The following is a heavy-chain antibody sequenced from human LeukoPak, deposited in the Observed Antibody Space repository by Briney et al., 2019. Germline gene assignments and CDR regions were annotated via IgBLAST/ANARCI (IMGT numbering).Heavy chain of an antibody. Sequence: GGSLRLSCAASGFTFSSYAMSWVRQAPGKGLEWVAVISYDGSYKFYADSVKGRFTISRDNSKSTLYLQMNSLRAEDTAVYYCAKDRYSGLNTIDYWGQGTLVTVSS. CDR2: ISYDGSYK. J-gene: IGHJ4*02. CDR3: AKDRYSGLNTIDY. V-gene: IGHV3-30*18. CDR1: GFTFSSYA. D-gene: IGHD6-13*01.